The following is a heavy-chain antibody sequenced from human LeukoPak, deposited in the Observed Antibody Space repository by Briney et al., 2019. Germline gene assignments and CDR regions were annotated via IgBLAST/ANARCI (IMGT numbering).Heavy chain of an antibody. V-gene: IGHV3-43*01. Sequence: GRSLRLSCAASGFTFDDYTMHWVRQAPGKGLEWVSLISWDGGSTYYADSVKGRFTISRDNSKNSLYLQMNSLRTEDTALYYCAKEAWGDGYYDYWGQGTLVTVSS. CDR2: ISWDGGST. J-gene: IGHJ4*02. D-gene: IGHD5-24*01. CDR3: AKEAWGDGYYDY. CDR1: GFTFDDYT.